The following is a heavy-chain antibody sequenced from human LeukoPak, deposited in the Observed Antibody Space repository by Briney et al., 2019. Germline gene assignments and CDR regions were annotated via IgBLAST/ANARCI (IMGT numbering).Heavy chain of an antibody. D-gene: IGHD4-23*01. V-gene: IGHV1-46*01. CDR2: INPSGGST. CDR3: ARDVGVTVVPYYYYYMDV. Sequence: ASVKVSCKASGYTFTSYYMHWVRQAPGQGLEWMGIINPSGGSTSYAQKFQGRVTMTRDTSTSTVYMELSSLRSEDTAVYYCARDVGVTVVPYYYYYMDVWGKGTTVTVSS. J-gene: IGHJ6*03. CDR1: GYTFTSYY.